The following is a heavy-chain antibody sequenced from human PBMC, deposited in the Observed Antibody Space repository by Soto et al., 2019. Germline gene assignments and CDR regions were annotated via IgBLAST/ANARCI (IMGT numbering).Heavy chain of an antibody. Sequence: PGGSLRLSCAASGFTFSSYGMHWVRQAPGKGLEWVAVISYDGSNKYYADSVKGRFTISRDNSKNTLYLQTNSLRAEDTAVYYCAKSRSTVTTFVVYWGQGTLVTVSS. CDR1: GFTFSSYG. D-gene: IGHD4-17*01. CDR2: ISYDGSNK. CDR3: AKSRSTVTTFVVY. V-gene: IGHV3-30*18. J-gene: IGHJ4*02.